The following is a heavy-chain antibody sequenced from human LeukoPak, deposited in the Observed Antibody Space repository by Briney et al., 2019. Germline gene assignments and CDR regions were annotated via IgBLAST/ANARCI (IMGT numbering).Heavy chain of an antibody. CDR1: GFTFSSYW. CDR3: ARERAPTLLPNWAFDI. J-gene: IGHJ3*02. V-gene: IGHV3-7*01. CDR2: IKQDGSEK. Sequence: GGSLRLSCAASGFTFSSYWMSWVRQAPGKGLEWVASIKQDGSEKYYVDSVKGRFTISRDNAKNSLYLQMNSLRAEDTAVYYCARERAPTLLPNWAFDIWGQGTMVTVSS. D-gene: IGHD3-22*01.